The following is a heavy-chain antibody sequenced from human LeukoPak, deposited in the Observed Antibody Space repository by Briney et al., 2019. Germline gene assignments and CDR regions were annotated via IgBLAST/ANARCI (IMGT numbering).Heavy chain of an antibody. V-gene: IGHV3-21*01. D-gene: IGHD1-26*01. J-gene: IGHJ3*02. CDR3: ARDVKPEIIVGATDAFDI. CDR2: ISSSSRYI. Sequence: GGSVTLLCTAWIFPHCSWHALGLRQAPGKGREWVSSISSSSRYIYYTDSVKGLFTISRDNAKHSLYLQMNRLRAEDTAVYYCARDVKPEIIVGATDAFDIWGQGTMVTVSS. CDR1: IFPHCSWH.